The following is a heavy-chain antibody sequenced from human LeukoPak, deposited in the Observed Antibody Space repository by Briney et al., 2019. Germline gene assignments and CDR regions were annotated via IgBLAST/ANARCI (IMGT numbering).Heavy chain of an antibody. CDR1: GGSISSNY. Sequence: SETQSLTCTVSGGSISSNYWSWIRQPPGKGLEWKGLEWIGYIHYSGDTNYNPSLRSRVTISLDTSKNQLSLNLTSVTAADTAVYYCARGIHNSCDYWGQGALVTVSS. V-gene: IGHV4-59*13. D-gene: IGHD6-6*01. J-gene: IGHJ4*02. CDR3: ARGIHNSCDY. CDR2: IHYSGDT.